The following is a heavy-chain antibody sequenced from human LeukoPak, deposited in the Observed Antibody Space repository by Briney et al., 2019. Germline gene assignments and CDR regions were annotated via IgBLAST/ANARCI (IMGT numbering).Heavy chain of an antibody. V-gene: IGHV3-43*02. CDR2: ISGDGVST. Sequence: PGGSLRLSCVASGLPIAEFAMHWVRQAPGKGLEWVSLISGDGVSTFYADSVKGRFSISRDNSKNSLYLEMNSLRTEAAAMYYCAKESGKFDYWGQGTLVAVSS. CDR3: AKESGKFDY. CDR1: GLPIAEFA. J-gene: IGHJ4*02.